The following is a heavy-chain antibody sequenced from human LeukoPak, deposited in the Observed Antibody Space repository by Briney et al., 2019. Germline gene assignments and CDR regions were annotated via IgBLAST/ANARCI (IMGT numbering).Heavy chain of an antibody. J-gene: IGHJ6*03. CDR3: ARAGSYYYGSGPLYYYYYMDV. D-gene: IGHD3-10*01. CDR1: GYTFTGYY. Sequence: ASVKVSCKASGYTFTGYYMHWVRQAPGQGLEWMGWINPNSGGTNYAQKFQGRVTMTRDTSISTAYMELSRLRSDDTAVYYCARAGSYYYGSGPLYYYYYMDVWGKGTTVTISS. V-gene: IGHV1-2*02. CDR2: INPNSGGT.